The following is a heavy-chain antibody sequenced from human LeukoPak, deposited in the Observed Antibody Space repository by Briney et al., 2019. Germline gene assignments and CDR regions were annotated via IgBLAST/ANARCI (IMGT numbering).Heavy chain of an antibody. CDR2: ISGDGSSI. CDR1: GFTFSNYY. D-gene: IGHD2-15*01. CDR3: ARSSSGVYIQ. J-gene: IGHJ4*02. Sequence: GGSLRLSCVASGFTFSNYYMHWVRQVPGKGPVWVSRISGDGSSILYADSVKGRFTISRDNAKNPLYVQMNSLRADDSAVYYCARSSSGVYIQWGQGTLVTVSS. V-gene: IGHV3-74*01.